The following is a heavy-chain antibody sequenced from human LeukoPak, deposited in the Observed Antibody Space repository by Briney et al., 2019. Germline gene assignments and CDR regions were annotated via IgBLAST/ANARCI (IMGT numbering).Heavy chain of an antibody. Sequence: ASVKVSCKASGYTFTGYYMHWVRQAPGQGLGWMGRINPNSGGTNYAQKFQGRVTMTRDTSISTAYMELSRLRSDDTAVYYCAREWSYGDYYDYWGQGTLVTVSS. J-gene: IGHJ4*02. V-gene: IGHV1-2*06. CDR3: AREWSYGDYYDY. CDR1: GYTFTGYY. CDR2: INPNSGGT. D-gene: IGHD4-17*01.